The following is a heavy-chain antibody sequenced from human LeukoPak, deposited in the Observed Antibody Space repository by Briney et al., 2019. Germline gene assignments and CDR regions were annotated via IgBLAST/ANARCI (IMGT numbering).Heavy chain of an antibody. CDR3: ARDGSTLRFLEWFY. Sequence: ASVTVSCTASGGTFSSYGISWVRQAPGQGLEWMGGIIPIFGAANYAQKFQGRVTITTDESTRTAYMELSSLRSDDTAVYYCARDGSTLRFLEWFYWGQGTLVTVSS. CDR1: GGTFSSYG. V-gene: IGHV1-69*05. CDR2: IIPIFGAA. J-gene: IGHJ4*02. D-gene: IGHD3-3*01.